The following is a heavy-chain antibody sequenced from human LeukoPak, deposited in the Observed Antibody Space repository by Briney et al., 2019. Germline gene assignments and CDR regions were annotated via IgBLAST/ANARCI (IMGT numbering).Heavy chain of an antibody. V-gene: IGHV1-18*01. CDR3: ARDVDGSGTLLDY. CDR2: ISADNGYT. D-gene: IGHD3-10*01. J-gene: IGHJ4*02. Sequence: GASVTVSCKASGYTFTNYGISWVRQAPGRGLEWMGRISADNGYTRYAQKFQGRVTITSDTSTSTVYMEVRSLVSDDTAVYYCARDVDGSGTLLDYWGQATLVSVSS. CDR1: GYTFTNYG.